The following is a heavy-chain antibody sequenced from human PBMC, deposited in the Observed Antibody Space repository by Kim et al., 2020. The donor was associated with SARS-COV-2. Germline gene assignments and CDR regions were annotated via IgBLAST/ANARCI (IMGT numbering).Heavy chain of an antibody. CDR3: ARESCPNGVCYGDRGMDV. CDR1: GFTFSSYG. J-gene: IGHJ6*02. Sequence: GGSLRLSCAASGFTFSSYGMHWVRQAPGKGLEWVAVIWYDGSNKYYGDSVKGRFTISRDNSKNTLYLRMNSLRAEDTAVYYCARESCPNGVCYGDRGMDVWGQGTTVTVSS. CDR2: IWYDGSNK. V-gene: IGHV3-33*01. D-gene: IGHD2-8*01.